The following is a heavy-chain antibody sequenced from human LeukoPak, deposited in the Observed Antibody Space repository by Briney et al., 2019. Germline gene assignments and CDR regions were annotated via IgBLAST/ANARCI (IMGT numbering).Heavy chain of an antibody. V-gene: IGHV1-2*02. J-gene: IGHJ6*03. CDR1: GYTFTGYY. D-gene: IGHD2-15*01. Sequence: ASVKVSCKASGYTFTGYYMHWVRQAPGQGLEWMGWINPNSGGTNYAQKFQGRVTMTRDTSISTAYMELSRLRSDDTAVYYCARDHRYSSARVYYYMDVWGKGTTVTVSS. CDR3: ARDHRYSSARVYYYMDV. CDR2: INPNSGGT.